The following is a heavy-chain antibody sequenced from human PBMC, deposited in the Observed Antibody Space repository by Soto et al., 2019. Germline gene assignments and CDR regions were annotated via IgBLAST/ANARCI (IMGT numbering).Heavy chain of an antibody. D-gene: IGHD4-17*01. CDR3: ARHFSAHGDSPFDY. CDR1: GGSISSYY. Sequence: SETLSLTCTVSGGSISSYYWSWIRQPPGKGLEWIGYIYYSGSTNYNPSLKSRVTISVDTSKNQFSLKLSSVTAADTAVYYCARHFSAHGDSPFDYWGQGTLVTVSS. V-gene: IGHV4-59*08. CDR2: IYYSGST. J-gene: IGHJ4*02.